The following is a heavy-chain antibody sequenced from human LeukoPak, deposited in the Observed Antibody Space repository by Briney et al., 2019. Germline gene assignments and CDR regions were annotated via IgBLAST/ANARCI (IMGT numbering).Heavy chain of an antibody. J-gene: IGHJ4*02. D-gene: IGHD5-18*01. CDR2: MQSTGNS. CDR3: ARDKRHSYGRYFDP. CDR1: GDSISTYH. V-gene: IGHV4-59*01. Sequence: PSETLSLTCSVSGDSISTYHWNWIRKPPGKGLEWIGYMQSTGNSNYNPSLKNRVNIFVDMSKNQFALNLRSVTAADTAVYYCARDKRHSYGRYFDPWGQGMLVTASS.